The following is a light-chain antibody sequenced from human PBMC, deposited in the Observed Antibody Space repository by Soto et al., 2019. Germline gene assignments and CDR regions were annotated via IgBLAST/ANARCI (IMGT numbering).Light chain of an antibody. Sequence: EILLTQSPGTLSLSPGERATLSCRASQTISSDYLAWYQQKPGQAPRLLIFGAATRAADIPDRFSGSGSGTEFTLTISSLQSEDFAVYYCQQYNNWPRTFGQGTKV. V-gene: IGKV3D-15*01. CDR1: QTISSD. J-gene: IGKJ1*01. CDR3: QQYNNWPRT. CDR2: GAA.